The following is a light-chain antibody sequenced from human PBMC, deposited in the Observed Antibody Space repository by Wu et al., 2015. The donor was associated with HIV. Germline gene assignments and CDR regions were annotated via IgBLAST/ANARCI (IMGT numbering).Light chain of an antibody. CDR3: QQYHSYPRT. CDR1: QGISSY. Sequence: IQLTQSPSSLSASVGDRVTITCRASQGISSYLAWYQQKPGKAPKLLIYAASTLQSGVPSRFSGSGSGTDFILTISCLQSEDFASYYCQQYHSYPRTFGQGTKV. CDR2: AAS. V-gene: IGKV1-9*01. J-gene: IGKJ1*01.